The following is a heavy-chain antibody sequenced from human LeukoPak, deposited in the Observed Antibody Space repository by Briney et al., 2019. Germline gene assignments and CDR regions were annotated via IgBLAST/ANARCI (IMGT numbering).Heavy chain of an antibody. D-gene: IGHD3-10*01. CDR1: GGSISSYY. CDR3: ARGLKAMVRVVTGY. Sequence: PSETLSLTCTVSGGSISSYYWSWIRQPPGKGLEWIGEINHSGSTNYNPSLKSRVTISVDTSKNQFSLKLSSVTAADTAVYYCARGLKAMVRVVTGYWGQGTLVTVSS. J-gene: IGHJ4*02. V-gene: IGHV4-34*01. CDR2: INHSGST.